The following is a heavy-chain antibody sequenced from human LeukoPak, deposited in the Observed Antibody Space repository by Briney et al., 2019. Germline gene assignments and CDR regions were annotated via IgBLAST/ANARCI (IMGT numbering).Heavy chain of an antibody. V-gene: IGHV4-39*07. D-gene: IGHD2-15*01. CDR2: IYYSGST. CDR3: ARPTIRYCSGGSCYRTGKPNWFDP. J-gene: IGHJ5*02. CDR1: GGSISSSSYY. Sequence: NPSETLSLTCTVSGGSISSSSYYWGWIRQPPGKGLEWIGSIYYSGSTYYNPSLKSRVTISVDTSKNQFSLKLSSVTAADTAVYYCARPTIRYCSGGSCYRTGKPNWFDPWGQGTLVTVSS.